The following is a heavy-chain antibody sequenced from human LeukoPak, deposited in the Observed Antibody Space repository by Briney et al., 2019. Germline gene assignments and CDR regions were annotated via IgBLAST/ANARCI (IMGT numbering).Heavy chain of an antibody. V-gene: IGHV1-69*01. CDR2: IIPIFGTA. J-gene: IGHJ4*02. CDR1: GGTFSSYA. Sequence: SVKVSCKASGGTFSSYAISWVRQAPGQGLEWMGGIIPIFGTANYAQKFHGRVTITADESTSTAYMELSSLRSEDTAVYYCARSGNFWSGYYQFDYWGQGTLVTVSS. D-gene: IGHD3-3*01. CDR3: ARSGNFWSGYYQFDY.